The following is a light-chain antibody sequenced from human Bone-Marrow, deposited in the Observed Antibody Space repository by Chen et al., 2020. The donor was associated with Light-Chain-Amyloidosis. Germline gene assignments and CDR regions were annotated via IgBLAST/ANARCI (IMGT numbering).Light chain of an antibody. CDR2: YDS. J-gene: IGLJ1*01. V-gene: IGLV3-21*04. CDR1: NIGSKS. Sequence: SYVPTPPPSVSVAPGKTARITCGGKNIGSKSVQWYQQKPGRAPVLVIYYDSDRPSGIPERFSGSNSGNTATLTISRVEAGDEADYYCQVWDSSSDHYVFGTGTKVTVL. CDR3: QVWDSSSDHYV.